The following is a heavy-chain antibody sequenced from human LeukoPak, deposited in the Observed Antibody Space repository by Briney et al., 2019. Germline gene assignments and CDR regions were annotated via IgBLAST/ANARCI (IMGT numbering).Heavy chain of an antibody. CDR3: ARGGLVVVVAATPSTTPGLLHWLDP. Sequence: ASVKVSCKASGYTFTSYGISWVRQAPGQGLERMGWISAYNGNTKYAQKVLGRVTMTTDTSTSTAYMELRSLRSDDTAVYYCARGGLVVVVAATPSTTPGLLHWLDPWGQGTLVSVSS. CDR2: ISAYNGNT. D-gene: IGHD2-15*01. V-gene: IGHV1-18*01. J-gene: IGHJ5*02. CDR1: GYTFTSYG.